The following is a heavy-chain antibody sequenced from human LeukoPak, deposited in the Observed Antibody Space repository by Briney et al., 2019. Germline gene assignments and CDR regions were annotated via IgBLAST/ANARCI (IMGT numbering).Heavy chain of an antibody. Sequence: SETLSLTCAVSGGSISSGYWWCWVRQPPMKGLEWIGEIIDSGSTNYNPSLKSRVTISVDTSKNQFSLKLSSVTAADTAVYYCARIAAAGKGWFDPWGQGTLVTVSS. CDR2: IIDSGST. CDR1: GGSISSGYW. CDR3: ARIAAAGKGWFDP. D-gene: IGHD6-13*01. J-gene: IGHJ5*02. V-gene: IGHV4-4*02.